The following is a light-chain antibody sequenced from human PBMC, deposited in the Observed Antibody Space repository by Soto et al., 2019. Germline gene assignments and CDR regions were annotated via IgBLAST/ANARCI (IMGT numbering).Light chain of an antibody. V-gene: IGKV1-5*03. CDR3: QHFNSYPWT. CDR1: QSISSW. J-gene: IGKJ1*01. CDR2: KAS. Sequence: DIQMTQSPFTLSASLGDRVTIXXRASQSISSWLAWYQRKPGKAPKLXINKASSLESGVPSRFSGSGSGTEFTLTISSLQPDDFATYYCQHFNSYPWTFGQGTKVDI.